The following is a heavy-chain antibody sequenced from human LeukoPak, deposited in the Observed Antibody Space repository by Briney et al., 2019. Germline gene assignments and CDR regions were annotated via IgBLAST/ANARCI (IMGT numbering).Heavy chain of an antibody. CDR1: GYTFTSYG. CDR2: ISGYNGNT. J-gene: IGHJ4*02. CDR3: ARDSPYDRDGYYFDY. V-gene: IGHV1-18*01. Sequence: ASVKVSCKASGYTFTSYGISWVRQAPGQGLEWMGWISGYNGNTNYAQKVQGRVTMTADTSTSTAFMELRSLRSDDTAVYYCARDSPYDRDGYYFDYWGQGTLVTVSS. D-gene: IGHD3-22*01.